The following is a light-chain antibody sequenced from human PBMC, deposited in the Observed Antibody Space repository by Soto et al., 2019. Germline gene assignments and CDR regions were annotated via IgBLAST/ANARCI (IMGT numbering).Light chain of an antibody. J-gene: IGLJ1*01. Sequence: SVLTHPPSASGSPGQSVTISCTGTKSDIGVYDFVSLYQHHPAKAPRLIIYEVVQRTSGVSNRFSGSKSGNTASLTVSGLQAADEADYFCKSYAGRNAYVFGSGTKVTVL. CDR1: KSDIGVYDF. CDR2: EVV. V-gene: IGLV2-8*01. CDR3: KSYAGRNAYV.